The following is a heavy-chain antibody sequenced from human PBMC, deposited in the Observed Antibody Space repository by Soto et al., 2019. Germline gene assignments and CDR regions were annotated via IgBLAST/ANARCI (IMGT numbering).Heavy chain of an antibody. CDR1: GFTFSSYS. J-gene: IGHJ3*01. CDR3: AREDEQWRYTF. CDR2: ISSSSSYI. Sequence: GGSLRLSCAASGFTFSSYSMNWVRQAPGKGLEWVSSISSSSSYIYYADSVKGRFTISRDNAKNSLYLQMNSLRAEDTAVYYCAREDEQWRYTFWGQGTMVTVSS. V-gene: IGHV3-21*01. D-gene: IGHD6-19*01.